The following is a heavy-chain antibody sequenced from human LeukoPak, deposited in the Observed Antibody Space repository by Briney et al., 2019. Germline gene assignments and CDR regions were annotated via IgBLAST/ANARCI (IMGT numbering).Heavy chain of an antibody. V-gene: IGHV5-51*01. Sequence: GESLKISCKASGYRFTFYWIGWVRQMPGKGLEWMGTVYPGDLDTRYSPSFQGQVTISADRSASTAYLQWNSLKASDTAMYYCARTLGYCSGGDCSEYNWFDPWGQGTLVTVSS. CDR2: VYPGDLDT. D-gene: IGHD2-15*01. CDR3: ARTLGYCSGGDCSEYNWFDP. J-gene: IGHJ5*02. CDR1: GYRFTFYW.